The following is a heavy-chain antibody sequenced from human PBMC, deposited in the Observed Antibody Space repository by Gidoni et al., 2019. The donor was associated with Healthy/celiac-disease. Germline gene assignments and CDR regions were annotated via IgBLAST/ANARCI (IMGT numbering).Heavy chain of an antibody. CDR3: ARGGGITMIPYYYYGMDV. V-gene: IGHV1-69*01. CDR2: IIPIFGTA. D-gene: IGHD3-22*01. CDR1: GGTFSSYA. J-gene: IGHJ6*02. Sequence: QVQLVQSGAEVKKPGSSVKVSCTASGGTFSSYAISWVRQAPGQGLEWMGGIIPIFGTANYAQKFQGRVTITADESTSTAYMELSSLRSEDTAVYYCARGGGITMIPYYYYGMDVWGQGTTVTVSS.